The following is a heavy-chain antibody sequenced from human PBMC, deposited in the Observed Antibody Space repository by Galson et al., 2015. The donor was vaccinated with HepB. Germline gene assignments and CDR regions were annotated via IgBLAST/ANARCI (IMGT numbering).Heavy chain of an antibody. CDR1: EFTFNNYG. D-gene: IGHD5-12*01. CDR3: ARGRSRLYYDMDV. V-gene: IGHV3-33*01. CDR2: IWYDGIYK. Sequence: SLRLSCAASEFTFNNYGMHWVRQAPGKGLEWVAVIWYDGIYKYYADSVKGRFTISRDNSKSTLYLQMNSLRAEDTAVYYCARGRSRLYYDMDVWSQGTTVTVSS. J-gene: IGHJ6*02.